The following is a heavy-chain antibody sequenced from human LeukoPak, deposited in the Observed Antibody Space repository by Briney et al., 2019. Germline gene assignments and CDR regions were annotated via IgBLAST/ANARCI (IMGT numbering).Heavy chain of an antibody. Sequence: GGSLRLSCAASGFTFSSYGMHWVRQAPGKGLEWVAVISYDGSNKYYADSVKGRFTISRDNSKNTLYLQMNSLRAEDTAVYYCAKDRAAVAPIDYWGQGTLVTVSS. D-gene: IGHD6-19*01. CDR3: AKDRAAVAPIDY. J-gene: IGHJ4*02. CDR1: GFTFSSYG. CDR2: ISYDGSNK. V-gene: IGHV3-30*18.